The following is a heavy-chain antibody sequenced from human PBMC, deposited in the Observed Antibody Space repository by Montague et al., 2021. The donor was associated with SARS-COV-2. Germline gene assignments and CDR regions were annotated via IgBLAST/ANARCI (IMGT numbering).Heavy chain of an antibody. CDR3: ARSSVAVSTNPLLES. V-gene: IGHV4-61*01. CDR1: GDSVRTGRHY. CDR2: IFHSSSS. Sequence: SETLSLTCTVSGDSVRTGRHYWNWIRQPPGKGLEWIGYIFHSSSSNYXPSLESRAAMSIDTSNSQFSLTLTSVTAADTAVYYCARSSVAVSTNPLLESWGQGALVIVSS. D-gene: IGHD3-3*01. J-gene: IGHJ1*01.